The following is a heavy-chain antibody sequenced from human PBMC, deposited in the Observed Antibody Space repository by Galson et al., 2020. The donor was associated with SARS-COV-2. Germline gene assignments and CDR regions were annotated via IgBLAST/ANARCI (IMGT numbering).Heavy chain of an antibody. CDR3: ARDYPGSTSPTEYAFDL. CDR1: GGSISGGNW. D-gene: IGHD3-16*02. V-gene: IGHV4-4*02. Sequence: SETLSLTCTVSGGSISGGNWWSWVRQSPGRGLEWIGETFHSGTTNYNPSLKGRVTISVDKWKNQFSLNLTSVTAADTAMYYCARDYPGSTSPTEYAFDLWGQGTMVTVSS. CDR2: TFHSGTT. J-gene: IGHJ3*01.